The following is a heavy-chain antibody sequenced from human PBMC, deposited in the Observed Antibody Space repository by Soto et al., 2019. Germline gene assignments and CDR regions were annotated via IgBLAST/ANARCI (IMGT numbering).Heavy chain of an antibody. CDR3: ARAHIMAEAYYYGMDV. J-gene: IGHJ6*02. V-gene: IGHV3-30-3*01. Sequence: QVQLVESGGGVVQPGRSLRLSCAASGFTFSSYAMHWVRQAPGKGLEWVAVISYDGSNKYYADSVKGRFTISRDNXKXXLYLQMNSLRAEDTAVYYCARAHIMAEAYYYGMDVWGQGTTVTVSS. CDR2: ISYDGSNK. CDR1: GFTFSSYA. D-gene: IGHD2-21*01.